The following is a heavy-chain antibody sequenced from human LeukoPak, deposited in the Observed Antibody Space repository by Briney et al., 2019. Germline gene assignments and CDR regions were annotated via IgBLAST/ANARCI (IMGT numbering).Heavy chain of an antibody. Sequence: ASETLSLTCTVSGYSITSAYYWGWIRQPPGKGLEWIGSFFLKGSTYYNPSLKSRVTISVDTSKNQFSLTLRSVTAADTAVYYCARVARCTSCFDVDYWGQGTLVTVSS. V-gene: IGHV4-38-2*02. D-gene: IGHD2-2*01. CDR1: GYSITSAYY. CDR3: ARVARCTSCFDVDY. CDR2: FFLKGST. J-gene: IGHJ4*02.